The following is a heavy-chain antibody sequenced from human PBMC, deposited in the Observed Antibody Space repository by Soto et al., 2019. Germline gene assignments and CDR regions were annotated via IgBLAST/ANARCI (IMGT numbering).Heavy chain of an antibody. CDR3: ARDQGAYYDFWSGYFVTPQYYYGMDV. CDR2: INPSGGST. J-gene: IGHJ6*01. D-gene: IGHD3-3*01. V-gene: IGHV1-46*01. Sequence: ASVKGSCKASGYTFTSYYMHWVRQARGQGLEWMGIINPSGGSTSYAQKFQGRVTMTRDTSTSTVYMELSSLRSEDTAVYYCARDQGAYYDFWSGYFVTPQYYYGMDVWG. CDR1: GYTFTSYY.